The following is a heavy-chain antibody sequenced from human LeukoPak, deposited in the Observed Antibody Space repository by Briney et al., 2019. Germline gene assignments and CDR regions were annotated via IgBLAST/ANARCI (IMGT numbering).Heavy chain of an antibody. Sequence: ASVKVSCKASGYIFTDYYLHWVRQAPGHGREWMGWIKPDGGDTNYAQRLQGRVTITREPSIRTAYMELTNLSSDDTAVYYCARGITIYGVMIIYFDSWGQGTLVTVSS. V-gene: IGHV1-2*02. CDR3: ARGITIYGVMIIYFDS. J-gene: IGHJ4*02. CDR2: IKPDGGDT. D-gene: IGHD3-3*01. CDR1: GYIFTDYY.